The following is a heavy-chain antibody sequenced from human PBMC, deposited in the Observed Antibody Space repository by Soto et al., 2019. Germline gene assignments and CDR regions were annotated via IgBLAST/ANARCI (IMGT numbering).Heavy chain of an antibody. CDR1: GGSLSAYY. Sequence: QVQLQQWGARLLKPSETLSLTCAVYGGSLSAYYFTWIRQPPGKGLEWIGEISHNGGTDYNPSLTSRVTISVDTAKNQFSLKLSSVSGADTAVYCCARGRYAAAGFDYWGQGTLGTVSS. CDR2: ISHNGGT. CDR3: ARGRYAAAGFDY. V-gene: IGHV4-34*01. D-gene: IGHD6-13*01. J-gene: IGHJ4*02.